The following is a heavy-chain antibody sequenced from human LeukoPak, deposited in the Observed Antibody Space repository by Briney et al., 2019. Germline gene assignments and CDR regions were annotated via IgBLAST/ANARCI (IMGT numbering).Heavy chain of an antibody. D-gene: IGHD3-3*01. CDR2: ISSSSSTI. Sequence: GGSLRLSCAASGFTFSSYEMNWVRQAPGKGLEWVSYISSSSSTIYYADSVKGRFTISRDNAKNSLYLQMNSLRAEDTAVYYCARGHYDFWSGYYFERYFDYWGQGTLVTVSS. V-gene: IGHV3-48*01. CDR1: GFTFSSYE. CDR3: ARGHYDFWSGYYFERYFDY. J-gene: IGHJ4*02.